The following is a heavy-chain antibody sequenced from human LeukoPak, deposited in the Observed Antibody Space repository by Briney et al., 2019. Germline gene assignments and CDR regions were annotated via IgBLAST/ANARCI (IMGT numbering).Heavy chain of an antibody. CDR1: GGSISSSSYY. CDR2: IYYSGST. Sequence: SETLSLTCTVSGGSISSSSYYWGWIRQPPGKGLEWIGSIYYSGSTYYNPSLKSRVTISVDTSKNQFSLKLSSVTAADTAVYYCARGEASITIFGVVISVWFDPWGQGTLVTVSS. J-gene: IGHJ5*02. D-gene: IGHD3-3*01. CDR3: ARGEASITIFGVVISVWFDP. V-gene: IGHV4-39*07.